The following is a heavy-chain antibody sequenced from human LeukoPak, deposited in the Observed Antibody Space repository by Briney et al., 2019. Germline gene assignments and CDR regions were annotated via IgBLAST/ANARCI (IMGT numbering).Heavy chain of an antibody. J-gene: IGHJ5*02. CDR3: AKEGTMGWFDP. CDR2: ISYDGSNK. Sequence: GGSLRLSCAASGFTFSSYGMHWVRQAPGKGLEWVAVISYDGSNKYYADSVKGRLTVSRDNSKNTLYLQMNSLRAEDTAVYYCAKEGTMGWFDPWGQGTLVTVSS. D-gene: IGHD3-10*01. V-gene: IGHV3-30*18. CDR1: GFTFSSYG.